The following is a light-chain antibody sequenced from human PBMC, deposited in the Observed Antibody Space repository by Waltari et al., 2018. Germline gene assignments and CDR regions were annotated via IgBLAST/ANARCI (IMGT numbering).Light chain of an antibody. CDR2: AAS. CDR1: QSISSY. Sequence: DIQITQSPSPLSASVGDRFTITCRASQSISSYLNWYQQKPGKAPKLLIYAASSLQSGVPSRFSGSGSGTDFTLTISSLQPEDFATYYCQQSYSTPLTFGGGTKVEIK. CDR3: QQSYSTPLT. J-gene: IGKJ4*01. V-gene: IGKV1-39*01.